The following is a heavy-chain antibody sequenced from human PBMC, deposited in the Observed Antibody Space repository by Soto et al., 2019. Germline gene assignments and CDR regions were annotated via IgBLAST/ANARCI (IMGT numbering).Heavy chain of an antibody. D-gene: IGHD6-13*01. V-gene: IGHV3-23*01. CDR3: AKHIAAAVFYYGMDV. CDR2: ISGGGGRT. J-gene: IGHJ6*02. Sequence: GGSLRLSCAASGFLSSNYAMTWVRQGAGKGLEWVSSISGGGGRTYYAGSVKGRFTISRDNSKDTVYLQMNTLRAEDTAIYYCAKHIAAAVFYYGMDVWGQGTTVTVSS. CDR1: GFLSSNYA.